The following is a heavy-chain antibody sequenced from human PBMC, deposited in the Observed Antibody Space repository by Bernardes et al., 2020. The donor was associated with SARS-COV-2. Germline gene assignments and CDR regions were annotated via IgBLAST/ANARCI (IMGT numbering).Heavy chain of an antibody. CDR3: ARADPHLFDD. CDR1: GFTFSTSD. Sequence: GGSLRLSCAASGFTFSTSDMNWFHQAPGTGPEWVSYISSNNRTIDYADSVRGRFTISRDNAQNSLYLQMNSLRDEDTAVYYCARADPHLFDDWGEGTQVTVSS. CDR2: ISSNNRTI. V-gene: IGHV3-48*02. J-gene: IGHJ4*02.